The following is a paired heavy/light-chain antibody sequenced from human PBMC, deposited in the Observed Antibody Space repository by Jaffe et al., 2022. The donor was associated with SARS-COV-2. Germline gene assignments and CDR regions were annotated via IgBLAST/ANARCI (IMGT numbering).Light chain of an antibody. V-gene: IGLV2-14*03. CDR2: GVN. CDR3: CSYTRSSTLNWV. Sequence: QSALTQPASVSGSPGQSITISCTGTSSDVGDYNYVSWYQHHPGKAPKLMIYGVNIRPSGVSNRFSGSKSGNTASLTISGLQVEDEADYFCCSYTRSSTLNWVFGGGTKLTVL. J-gene: IGLJ3*02. CDR1: SSDVGDYNY.
Heavy chain of an antibody. CDR2: IKQDGSQK. Sequence: EVQLVESGGGLVQRGGSLRLSCAASGFTFSTYWMSWVRQAPGKGLEWVANIKQDGSQKNYVDSVKGRFTISRDNAKNSLYLQMDSLRAEDTAVYYCAREGSAWNFDPWGQGTLVTVSS. CDR3: AREGSAWNFDP. J-gene: IGHJ5*02. CDR1: GFTFSTYW. V-gene: IGHV3-7*03. D-gene: IGHD1-1*01.